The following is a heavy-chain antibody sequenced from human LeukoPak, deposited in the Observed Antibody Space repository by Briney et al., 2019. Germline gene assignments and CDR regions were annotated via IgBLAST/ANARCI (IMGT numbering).Heavy chain of an antibody. Sequence: SETLSLTCAVSGASISSNNWWWSWVRQPPGKGLGWIGEVYHSGSTNYNPSLKSRVTMSVDKSKNQFSLKLSSVTAADTAVYYCASAEPRGIIWYPYWGQGTLVTVSS. D-gene: IGHD6-13*01. CDR2: VYHSGST. CDR3: ASAEPRGIIWYPY. CDR1: GASISSNNW. J-gene: IGHJ4*02. V-gene: IGHV4-4*02.